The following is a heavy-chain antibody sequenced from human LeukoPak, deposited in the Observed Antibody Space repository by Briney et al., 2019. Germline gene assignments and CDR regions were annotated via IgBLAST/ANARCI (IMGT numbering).Heavy chain of an antibody. CDR3: AKDSRLGGIFDY. CDR2: ISGSGGST. V-gene: IGHV3-23*01. J-gene: IGHJ4*02. Sequence: GGSLRLSCAASGFTFSSYAMSWVRQAPGKGLEWVSAISGSGGSTYYADSVKGRFTISRDTSKNTLYLQMNSLRAEDTAVYYCAKDSRLGGIFDYWGQGTLVTVSS. CDR1: GFTFSSYA. D-gene: IGHD3-16*01.